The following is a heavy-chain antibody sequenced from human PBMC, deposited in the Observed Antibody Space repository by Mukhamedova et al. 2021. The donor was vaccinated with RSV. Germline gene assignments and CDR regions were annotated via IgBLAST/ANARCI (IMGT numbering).Heavy chain of an antibody. CDR2: ISGSGGST. J-gene: IGHJ4*02. Sequence: VSAISGSGGSTYYADSVKGRFTISRDNSKNTLYLQMNSLRAEDTAVYYCANVRYYDSSGPVDYWGQGTLVTVSS. V-gene: IGHV3-23*01. CDR3: ANVRYYDSSGPVDY. D-gene: IGHD3-22*01.